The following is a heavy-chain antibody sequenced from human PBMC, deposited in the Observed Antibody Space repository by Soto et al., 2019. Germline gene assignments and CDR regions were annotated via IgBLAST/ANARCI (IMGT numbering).Heavy chain of an antibody. D-gene: IGHD6-6*01. V-gene: IGHV3-64*01. CDR2: ISSNGVGT. Sequence: VQLAESGGGLAQPGGSLRLSCAASGFTLSGYAMDWVRQAPGKGLEYVSGISSNGVGTYYANSVQGRFTISRDNSKNTVYLQMGSLRPEDMPVDYCARRARPDFYYMDVWGKGTTVTVSS. CDR3: ARRARPDFYYMDV. CDR1: GFTLSGYA. J-gene: IGHJ6*03.